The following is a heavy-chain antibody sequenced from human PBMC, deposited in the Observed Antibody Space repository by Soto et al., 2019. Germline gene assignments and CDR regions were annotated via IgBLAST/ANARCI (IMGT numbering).Heavy chain of an antibody. D-gene: IGHD2-15*01. Sequence: LRLSCAASGFTFSSYSMNWVRQAPGKGLEWVSSISGDGNYIYYSDSVKGRFAVSRDNAKNSLYLQMNSLRAEDTALYYCAREEIVAPPAYDYWGQGTLVTVSS. CDR2: ISGDGNYI. V-gene: IGHV3-21*01. CDR1: GFTFSSYS. CDR3: AREEIVAPPAYDY. J-gene: IGHJ4*02.